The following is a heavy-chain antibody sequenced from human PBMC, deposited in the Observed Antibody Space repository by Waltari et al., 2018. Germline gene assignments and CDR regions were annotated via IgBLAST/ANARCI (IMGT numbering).Heavy chain of an antibody. Sequence: DVQLVESGGGLVQPGGSLRLSCTASGFTFSSYAMNWVRRAPGKGLEGVSYINSNSINIYYADSVKCRFTSSRDNAKNSLYLQMNSLRAEETAVYYCARDPDPAYCDVDCYTSFDVWGQGTKVTVSS. CDR2: INSNSINI. D-gene: IGHD2-21*02. J-gene: IGHJ3*01. CDR3: ARDPDPAYCDVDCYTSFDV. CDR1: GFTFSSYA. V-gene: IGHV3-48*01.